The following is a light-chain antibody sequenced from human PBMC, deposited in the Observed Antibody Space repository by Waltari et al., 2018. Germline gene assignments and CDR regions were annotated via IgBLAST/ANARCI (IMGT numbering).Light chain of an antibody. Sequence: EIVLTQSPATLSLSPGERATLSCRASQSVRSYLAWYQQNPGQAPRPLIYDTSNRASGIPARFSGSGSGTDFSLSISSLEPEDFAVYYCQQRHNWPLTFGGGTKVEIK. CDR3: QQRHNWPLT. J-gene: IGKJ4*01. CDR1: QSVRSY. V-gene: IGKV3-11*01. CDR2: DTS.